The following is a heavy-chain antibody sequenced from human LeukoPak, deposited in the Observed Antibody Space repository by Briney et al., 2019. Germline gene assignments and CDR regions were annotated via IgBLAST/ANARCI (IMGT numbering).Heavy chain of an antibody. CDR1: GFTFSSYA. D-gene: IGHD3-9*01. J-gene: IGHJ4*02. V-gene: IGHV3-30*14. CDR2: ISYDGSNK. CDR3: ARAVEYYKILTGYAQYYFDY. Sequence: GGSLRLSCAASGFTFSSYAMHWVRQAPGKGLEWVAVISYDGSNKNYADSVRGRFTISRDNSKNTLYLQINSLRAEDTAVYYCARAVEYYKILTGYAQYYFDYWGQGTLVTVSS.